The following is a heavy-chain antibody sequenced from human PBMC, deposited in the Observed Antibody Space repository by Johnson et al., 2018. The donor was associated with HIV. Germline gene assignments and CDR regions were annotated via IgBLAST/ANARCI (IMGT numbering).Heavy chain of an antibody. V-gene: IGHV3-64*01. J-gene: IGHJ3*02. CDR2: IRGSGGST. CDR3: ARGLTIFGVVTDAFDI. D-gene: IGHD3-3*01. Sequence: VQLVESGGGLVQPGGSLRLSCAASGFSVSINYMSCVRQAPGKGLEGVSAIRGSGGSTYAANSVKCRFTISRDNSKNAMYLQMGSLRAEDMAVYYCARGLTIFGVVTDAFDIWGQGTMVTVSS. CDR1: GFSVSINY.